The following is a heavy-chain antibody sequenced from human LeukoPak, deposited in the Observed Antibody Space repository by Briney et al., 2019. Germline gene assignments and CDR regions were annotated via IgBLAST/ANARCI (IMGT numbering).Heavy chain of an antibody. CDR3: ARATKLQWGFYYYGMDV. D-gene: IGHD1-26*01. CDR2: IILIFGTA. J-gene: IGHJ6*01. V-gene: IGHV1-69*01. CDR1: AGTFSSYA. Sequence: SVKVSCNASAGTFSSYAISWVRQAPGQGLEWMGGIILIFGTANYAQKFQGRVTITADESTSTAYLELSSLRSEDTAVYYCARATKLQWGFYYYGMDVWGKGRSVTVSS.